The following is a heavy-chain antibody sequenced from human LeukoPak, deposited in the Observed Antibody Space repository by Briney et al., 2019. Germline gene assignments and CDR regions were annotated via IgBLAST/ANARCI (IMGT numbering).Heavy chain of an antibody. V-gene: IGHV3-43*02. D-gene: IGHD2-15*01. CDR2: ISGDGGST. J-gene: IGHJ4*02. CDR3: AKKGPPRCSGGSCYSPVDY. CDR1: GFTFDDYA. Sequence: GGSLRLSCAASGFTFDDYAMHWVRQAPGKGLEWVSLISGDGGSTYYADSVKGRFTIFRDNSKNSLYLQMNSLRTEDTALYYCAKKGPPRCSGGSCYSPVDYWGQGTLVTVSS.